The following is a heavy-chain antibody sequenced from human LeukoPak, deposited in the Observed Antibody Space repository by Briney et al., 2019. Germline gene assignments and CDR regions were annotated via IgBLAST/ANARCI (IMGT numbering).Heavy chain of an antibody. CDR2: ISYDGSNK. Sequence: PGGSLRLSCAASGFTFSSYAMHWVRQAPGKGLEWVAVISYDGSNKYYADSMKGRFTISRDNSKNTLYLQMNSLRAEDTAVYYCAGITMVRGVPYGMDVWGQGTTVTVSS. V-gene: IGHV3-30-3*01. CDR1: GFTFSSYA. D-gene: IGHD3-10*01. CDR3: AGITMVRGVPYGMDV. J-gene: IGHJ6*02.